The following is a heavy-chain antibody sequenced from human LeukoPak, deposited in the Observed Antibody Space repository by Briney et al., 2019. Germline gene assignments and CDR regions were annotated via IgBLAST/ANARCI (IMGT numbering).Heavy chain of an antibody. Sequence: PSETLSLTCTVSGGSISSSSYYWGWIRQPPGKGLEWIGSIYYSGSTYYNPSLKSRVTISVDTSKNQFSLKLSSVTAADTAVYYCARDVLSRFDAFDIWGQGTMVTVSS. D-gene: IGHD3-10*01. V-gene: IGHV4-39*07. J-gene: IGHJ3*02. CDR1: GGSISSSSYY. CDR3: ARDVLSRFDAFDI. CDR2: IYYSGST.